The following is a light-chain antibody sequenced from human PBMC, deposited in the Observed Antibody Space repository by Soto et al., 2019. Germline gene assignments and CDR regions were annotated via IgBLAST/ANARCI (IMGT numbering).Light chain of an antibody. J-gene: IGLJ2*01. Sequence: QSALTQPASVSGSPGQSITISCTGASTDIGRYDLVAWYQQDPGKAPKLMIYEVNKRPSGVSDRFSGSKSGNTASLTISGLQAEDEADYFGSSHAGIGSIIFGGGTKLTVL. CDR3: SSHAGIGSII. CDR1: STDIGRYDL. V-gene: IGLV2-23*02. CDR2: EVN.